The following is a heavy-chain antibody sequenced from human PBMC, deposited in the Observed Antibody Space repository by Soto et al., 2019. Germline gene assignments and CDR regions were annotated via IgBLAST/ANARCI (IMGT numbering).Heavy chain of an antibody. V-gene: IGHV4-31*03. CDR2: IYYSGST. CDR3: ARDIIEVGDSSYGMAV. CDR1: GGSISSGGYY. Sequence: QVQLQESGPGLVKPSQTLSLTCTVSGGSISSGGYYWSWIRQHPGKGLEWIGYIYYSGSTYYNPSHKSRVTLSVDTSKNQFSLKLSSVTAADTAVYYGARDIIEVGDSSYGMAVWGQGTTVTVSS. J-gene: IGHJ6*02. D-gene: IGHD3-22*01.